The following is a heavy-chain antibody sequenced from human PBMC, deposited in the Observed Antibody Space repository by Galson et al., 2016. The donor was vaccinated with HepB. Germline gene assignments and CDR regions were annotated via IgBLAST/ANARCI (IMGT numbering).Heavy chain of an antibody. J-gene: IGHJ5*02. CDR1: GFTFSSSA. CDR2: ISGGSSTI. CDR3: AKPFLSSGLYNWFDP. V-gene: IGHV3-48*02. D-gene: IGHD6-19*01. Sequence: SLRLSCAASGFTFSSSAMNWVRQAPGKGLEWLSHISGGSSTIYYADSVKGRFTVSRDNAKNSLYLQMNSLRDDDTAVYYCAKPFLSSGLYNWFDPWGQGTLVTVSS.